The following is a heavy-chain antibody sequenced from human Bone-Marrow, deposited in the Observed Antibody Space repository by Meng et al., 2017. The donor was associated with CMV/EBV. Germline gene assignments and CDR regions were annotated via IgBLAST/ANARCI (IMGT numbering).Heavy chain of an antibody. CDR2: IYYSGST. J-gene: IGHJ6*02. CDR3: ARDRKDFWSGYYTGGDYYYGMDV. CDR1: GGSISSYY. Sequence: SETLSLTCTVSGGSISSYYWSWIRQPPGKGLEWIGYIYYSGSTNYNPSLKSRVTISVDTSKNQFSLKLSSVTAADTAVYYCARDRKDFWSGYYTGGDYYYGMDVWGQGTTVTVSS. V-gene: IGHV4-59*01. D-gene: IGHD3-3*01.